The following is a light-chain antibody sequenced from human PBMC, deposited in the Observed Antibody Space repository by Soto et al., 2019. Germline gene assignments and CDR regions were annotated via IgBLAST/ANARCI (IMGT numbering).Light chain of an antibody. J-gene: IGLJ1*01. CDR1: SSDVGSYNL. V-gene: IGLV2-23*01. CDR3: CSYAGTKGNV. Sequence: QPVLNQPASGKRAAREARRIFCNGTSSDVGSYNLVSWYQQHPGKAPKLMIYEGSKRPSGVSNRFSGSKSGNTASLTISGLQADDEADYYCCSYAGTKGNVFGIASKVPS. CDR2: EGS.